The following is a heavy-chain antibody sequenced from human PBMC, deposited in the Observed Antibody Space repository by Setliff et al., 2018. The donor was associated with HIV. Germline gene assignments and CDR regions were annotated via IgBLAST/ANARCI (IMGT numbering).Heavy chain of an antibody. J-gene: IGHJ4*02. CDR1: GGSINNHH. V-gene: IGHV4-59*11. Sequence: SETLSLTCTVSGGSINNHHWSWIRQPPGKGLEWIGYIYYSGSTNYNPPLKSRITISLDTSKNQFSLKLRSVSAADTAVYFCARFASSDSSGYHYYFDYWGQGTLVTVSS. D-gene: IGHD3-22*01. CDR2: IYYSGST. CDR3: ARFASSDSSGYHYYFDY.